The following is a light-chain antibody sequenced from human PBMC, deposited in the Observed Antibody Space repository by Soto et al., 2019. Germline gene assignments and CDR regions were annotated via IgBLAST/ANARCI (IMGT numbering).Light chain of an antibody. CDR3: HQRSNWPLT. CDR2: DAS. Sequence: EVVLTQSPATLSLSPGERATLSCRASQSVSTYLTWYQQKPGQAPRLLIYDASNRATGIPGRFSGSGSGTDFTLTISILEPEDFAVYYCHQRSNWPLTFGGGTKVEIK. CDR1: QSVSTY. V-gene: IGKV3-11*01. J-gene: IGKJ4*01.